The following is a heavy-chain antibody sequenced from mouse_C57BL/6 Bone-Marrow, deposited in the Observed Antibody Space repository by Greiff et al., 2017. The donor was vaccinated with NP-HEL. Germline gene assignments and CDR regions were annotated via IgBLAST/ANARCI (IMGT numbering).Heavy chain of an antibody. CDR1: GFTFSSYG. D-gene: IGHD1-1*02. V-gene: IGHV5-6*01. Sequence: EVMLVESGGDLVKPGGSLKLSCAASGFTFSSYGMSWVRQTPDKRLEWVATISSGGSYTYYPDNVKGRFTISRDNAKNTLYLQMSSLKSEDTAMYYCARQGLVVYFDYWGQGTTLTVAS. J-gene: IGHJ2*01. CDR2: ISSGGSYT. CDR3: ARQGLVVYFDY.